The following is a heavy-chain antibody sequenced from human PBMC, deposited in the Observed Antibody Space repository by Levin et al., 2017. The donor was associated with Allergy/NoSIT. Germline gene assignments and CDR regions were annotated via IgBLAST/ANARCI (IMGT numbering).Heavy chain of an antibody. Sequence: TSSETLSLTCAVSGGSISSGGYSWSWIRQPPGKGLEWIGYIYHSGSTYYNPSLKSRVTISVDRSKNQFSLKLSSVTAADTAVYYCARGLNRGGYWYFDLWGRGTLVTVSS. CDR3: ARGLNRGGYWYFDL. V-gene: IGHV4-30-2*01. D-gene: IGHD3-10*01. CDR1: GGSISSGGYS. CDR2: IYHSGST. J-gene: IGHJ2*01.